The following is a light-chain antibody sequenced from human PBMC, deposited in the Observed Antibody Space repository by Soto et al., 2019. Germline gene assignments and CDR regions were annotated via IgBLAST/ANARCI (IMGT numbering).Light chain of an antibody. V-gene: IGLV2-14*01. CDR1: TSDVGRYKF. Sequence: QSVLTQPASVSGSPGQSITISCTGTTSDVGRYKFVSWYQHHPGKAPKLLIFEVTNRPSGVSSRLSGSKSGNTASLTISGLQTEDEATYYCGSSTGTDTLVIFGGGTK. CDR2: EVT. J-gene: IGLJ2*01. CDR3: GSSTGTDTLVI.